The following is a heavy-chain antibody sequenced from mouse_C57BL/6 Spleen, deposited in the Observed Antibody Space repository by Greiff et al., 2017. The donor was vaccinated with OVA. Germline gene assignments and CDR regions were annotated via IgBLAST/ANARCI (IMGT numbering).Heavy chain of an antibody. CDR2: INPNNGGT. V-gene: IGHV1-26*01. D-gene: IGHD3-3*01. J-gene: IGHJ4*01. Sequence: VQLKQSGPELVKPGASVKISCKASGYTFTDYYMNWVKQSHGKSLEWIGDINPNNGGTSYNQKFKGKATLTVDKSSSTAYMELRSLTSEDSAVYYCARGGDSYDYAMDYWGQGTSVTVSS. CDR3: ARGGDSYDYAMDY. CDR1: GYTFTDYY.